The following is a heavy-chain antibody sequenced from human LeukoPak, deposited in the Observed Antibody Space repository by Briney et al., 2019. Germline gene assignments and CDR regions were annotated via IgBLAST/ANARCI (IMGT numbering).Heavy chain of an antibody. Sequence: SVKVSCKASGFTFSSSAMPWVRQARGQRLELIGWIVVDSGNTNYAQKFQERVTITRDMSTSTAYMELSSLKSEDTAVYYCAATQSPGYSDYGSIDYWGQGTLVTVSS. J-gene: IGHJ4*02. V-gene: IGHV1-58*02. D-gene: IGHD4-11*01. CDR2: IVVDSGNT. CDR3: AATQSPGYSDYGSIDY. CDR1: GFTFSSSA.